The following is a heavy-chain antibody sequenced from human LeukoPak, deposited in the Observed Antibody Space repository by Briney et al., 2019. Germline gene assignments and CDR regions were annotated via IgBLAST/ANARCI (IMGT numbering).Heavy chain of an antibody. CDR3: AKEIRPNDY. J-gene: IGHJ4*02. Sequence: GGSLRLSCAASGFTFSSYAMSWVRQAPGKGLEWVSAIDISGDDTYYADSVKGRFIISRDNSKNTLFLHMNSLRVEDTAVYYCAKEIRPNDYWGQGTLVTVSS. CDR1: GFTFSSYA. V-gene: IGHV3-23*01. CDR2: IDISGDDT. D-gene: IGHD3-10*01.